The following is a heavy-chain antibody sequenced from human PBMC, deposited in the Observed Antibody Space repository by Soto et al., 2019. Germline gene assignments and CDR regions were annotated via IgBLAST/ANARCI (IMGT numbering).Heavy chain of an antibody. V-gene: IGHV4-59*01. CDR3: ARVYCGGDCYWDGGGYYFDY. J-gene: IGHJ4*02. CDR1: GGSISSYY. D-gene: IGHD2-21*02. CDR2: IYYSGST. Sequence: QVQLQESGPGLVKPSETLSLTCTVSGGSISSYYWSWIRQPPGKGLEWIGYIYYSGSTNYNPSLKSRVTISVDTSKNQFSLKLSSVTAADTAVYYCARVYCGGDCYWDGGGYYFDYWCQGTLSPSPQ.